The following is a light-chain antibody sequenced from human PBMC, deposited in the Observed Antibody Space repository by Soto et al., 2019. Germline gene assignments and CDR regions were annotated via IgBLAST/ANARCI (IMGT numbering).Light chain of an antibody. CDR3: QQYGSSPVT. CDR1: QGIGDT. J-gene: IGKJ4*01. Sequence: EVVLVQSPATLSVYTGEGATLSCRASQGIGDTLAWYQHKPGQTPRLLIYDTSTRATGVPTRFSGSGSGTDFTLTISGLEPEDFAVYYCQQYGSSPVTFGGGAKADVK. V-gene: IGKV3-20*01. CDR2: DTS.